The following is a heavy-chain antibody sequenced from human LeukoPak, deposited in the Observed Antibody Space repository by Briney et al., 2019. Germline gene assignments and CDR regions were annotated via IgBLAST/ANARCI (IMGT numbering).Heavy chain of an antibody. Sequence: GASVKVSCKASGYTFNSYDINWVRQATGHGLEWMGWMNPNSGNTGYAQKFQGRVTITRNTSISTAYMEQSRLRSEDTAVYCCARGCLMEVVVYAKGSGSSLNFDYGGQGTLVTVSS. D-gene: IGHD2-8*02. CDR2: MNPNSGNT. V-gene: IGHV1-8*03. J-gene: IGHJ4*02. CDR3: ARGCLMEVVVYAKGSGSSLNFDY. CDR1: GYTFNSYD.